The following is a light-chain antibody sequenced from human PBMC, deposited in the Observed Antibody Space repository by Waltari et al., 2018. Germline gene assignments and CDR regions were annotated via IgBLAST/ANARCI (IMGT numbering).Light chain of an antibody. J-gene: IGKJ1*01. CDR3: QQYDSRPPWT. Sequence: EVLMTQSPATLSVSPGERVTLACRASQNIGGKLAWYQQKPSQAPRLLIFAASTRETGIPPRFSGSGSGTHFTLTITNFQSEDIAIYYCQQYDSRPPWTFGQGTKIDLK. CDR1: QNIGGK. V-gene: IGKV3-15*01. CDR2: AAS.